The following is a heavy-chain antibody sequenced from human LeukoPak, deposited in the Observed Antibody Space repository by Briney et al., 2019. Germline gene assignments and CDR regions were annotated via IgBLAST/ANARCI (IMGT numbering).Heavy chain of an antibody. CDR1: GGTFSSYA. CDR3: ARGYCSGGSCYLYYYYYGMDV. V-gene: IGHV1-69*13. J-gene: IGHJ6*02. Sequence: SVKVSCKASGGTFSSYAISWVRQAPGQGLEWMGGIIPIFGTANYAQKFQGRVTITADESTSTAYMERSSLRSEDTAVYYCARGYCSGGSCYLYYYYYGMDVWGQGTTVTVSS. D-gene: IGHD2-15*01. CDR2: IIPIFGTA.